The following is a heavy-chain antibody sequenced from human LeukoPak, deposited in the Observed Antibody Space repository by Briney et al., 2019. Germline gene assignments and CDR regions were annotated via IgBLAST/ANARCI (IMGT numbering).Heavy chain of an antibody. J-gene: IGHJ3*02. CDR1: GGSISSSSYY. Sequence: SETLSLTCTVSGGSISSSSYYWGWIRQPPGKGLEWIGSIYYSGSTYYNPSLKSRVTISVDTSKNQFSLKLSSVTAADTAVYYCARVLVAAAGLDAFDIWGQGTMVTVSS. CDR2: IYYSGST. CDR3: ARVLVAAAGLDAFDI. D-gene: IGHD6-13*01. V-gene: IGHV4-39*07.